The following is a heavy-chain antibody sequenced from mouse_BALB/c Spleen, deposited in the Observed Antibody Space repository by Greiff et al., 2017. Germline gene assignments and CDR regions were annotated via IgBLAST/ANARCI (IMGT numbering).Heavy chain of an antibody. Sequence: EVQLVESGGGLVKPGGSLKLSCAASGFTFSSYAMSWVRQTPEKRLEWVASISSGGSTYYPDSVKGRFTISRDNARNILYLQMSSLRSEDTAMYYCARERFPSFDYWGQGTTLTVSS. J-gene: IGHJ2*01. D-gene: IGHD6-1*01. CDR3: ARERFPSFDY. V-gene: IGHV5-6-5*01. CDR1: GFTFSSYA. CDR2: ISSGGST.